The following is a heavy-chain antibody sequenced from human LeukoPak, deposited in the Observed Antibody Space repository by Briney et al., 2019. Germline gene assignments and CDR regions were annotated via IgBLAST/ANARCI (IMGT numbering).Heavy chain of an antibody. CDR1: GFTFSSYW. CDR2: IRQDGGTM. Sequence: GGSLRLSCAASGFTFSSYWMSWVRQAPGKGLEWVANIRQDGGTMSYVDSVKGRFTISRDNAKNSLYLQMNSLRVEDTAVYYCARDLNVLIDFDYWGQGTLVTVSS. J-gene: IGHJ4*02. D-gene: IGHD3-16*01. V-gene: IGHV3-7*01. CDR3: ARDLNVLIDFDY.